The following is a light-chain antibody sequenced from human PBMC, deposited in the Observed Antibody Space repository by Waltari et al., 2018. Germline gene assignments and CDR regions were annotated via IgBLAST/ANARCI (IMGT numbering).Light chain of an antibody. J-gene: IGLJ3*02. Sequence: SYVLPQPPSVSVAPGQTARITCGINNIGSRSVHWCQQRPGQAPVLVIYYDTDRPSGIPERCSRSNSGDTATLTISRVEAGDEADYYCQVWDSSRAHVVFGGGTRLTVL. V-gene: IGLV3-21*04. CDR2: YDT. CDR3: QVWDSSRAHVV. CDR1: NIGSRS.